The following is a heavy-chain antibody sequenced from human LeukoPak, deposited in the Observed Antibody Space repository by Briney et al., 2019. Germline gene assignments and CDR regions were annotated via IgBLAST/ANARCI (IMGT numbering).Heavy chain of an antibody. D-gene: IGHD4-23*01. V-gene: IGHV4-34*01. J-gene: IGHJ4*02. CDR1: GGSFSGYY. CDR2: INHSGST. Sequence: SETLSLTCAVYGGSFSGYYWSWIRQPPGKGLEWIGEINHSGSTNYNPSLKSRVTISVDTSKNQFSLKLSSVTAADTAVHYCASSTVVKWGFDYWGQGTLVTVSS. CDR3: ASSTVVKWGFDY.